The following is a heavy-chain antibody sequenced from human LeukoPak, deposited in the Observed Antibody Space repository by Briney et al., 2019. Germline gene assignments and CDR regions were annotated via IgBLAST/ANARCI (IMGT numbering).Heavy chain of an antibody. J-gene: IGHJ4*02. CDR2: ISGSGGST. D-gene: IGHD3-22*01. Sequence: GGSLRLSCAASGFTFSSYAMSWVRQAPGKGLEWVSAISGSGGSTYYADSVKGRFTISRDNSKNTLYLQVNSLRAEDTAVYYCTKEEYYYDSSGSLRDYWGQGTLVTVSS. V-gene: IGHV3-23*01. CDR1: GFTFSSYA. CDR3: TKEEYYYDSSGSLRDY.